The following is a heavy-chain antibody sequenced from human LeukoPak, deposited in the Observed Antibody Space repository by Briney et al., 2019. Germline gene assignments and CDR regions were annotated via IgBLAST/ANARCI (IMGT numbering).Heavy chain of an antibody. CDR2: INTRNGNA. V-gene: IGHV1-18*01. CDR3: ARNHLGQGL. Sequence: GASVKVSCKASGYTFTTYEIIWVRQAPGPGLEWMGWINTRNGNANYAHQLQGRVTMTTDTSTSTSYMELASLRFDDTAIYYCARNHLGQGLWGQGTLVTVSS. J-gene: IGHJ4*02. CDR1: GYTFTTYE. D-gene: IGHD3-16*01.